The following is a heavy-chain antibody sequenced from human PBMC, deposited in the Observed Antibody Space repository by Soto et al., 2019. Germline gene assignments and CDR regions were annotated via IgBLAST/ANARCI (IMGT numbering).Heavy chain of an antibody. CDR1: GFSLSTSGVG. CDR2: IYWADDK. J-gene: IGHJ2*01. CDR3: AQDLTGSGYFHL. V-gene: IGHV2-5*02. D-gene: IGHD7-27*01. Sequence: QITLKESGPPLVKPTQTLTLTCTFSGFSLSTSGVGVGWIRQPPGKALEWLALIYWADDKRSSPSLKSRLTTPKDTSNNPVVLTMTTIDPVDTATYYGAQDLTGSGYFHLWGRGTLVTVSS.